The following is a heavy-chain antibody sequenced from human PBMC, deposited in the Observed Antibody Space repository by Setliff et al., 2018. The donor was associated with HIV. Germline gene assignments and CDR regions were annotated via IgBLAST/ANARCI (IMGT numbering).Heavy chain of an antibody. Sequence: GESLKISCAASGFTLTDHYMDWVRQASGKGLEWLGRIKDRTDNYATAYAASVKGRFTIFRDDSANTAYLQINSLEIEDAAVYYCTRPQYIYENGGSDYWGQGTLVTVSS. V-gene: IGHV3-73*01. D-gene: IGHD3-22*01. CDR1: GFTLTDHY. J-gene: IGHJ4*02. CDR2: IKDRTDNYAT. CDR3: TRPQYIYENGGSDY.